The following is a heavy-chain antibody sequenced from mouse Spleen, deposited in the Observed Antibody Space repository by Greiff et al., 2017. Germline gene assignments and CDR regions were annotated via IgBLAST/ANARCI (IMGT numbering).Heavy chain of an antibody. CDR1: GYSFTNYL. D-gene: IGHD4-1*01. CDR3: ARRTGMGDWYFDV. V-gene: IGHV1-54*01. J-gene: IGHJ1*01. Sequence: QVQLQQSGAELVRPGTSVKVSCKASGYSFTNYLIEWVKQRPGQGLEWIGVINPGSGGTNYNEKFKGKATLTADKSSSTAYMQLSSLTSEDSAVYFCARRTGMGDWYFDVWGAGTTVTVSS. CDR2: INPGSGGT.